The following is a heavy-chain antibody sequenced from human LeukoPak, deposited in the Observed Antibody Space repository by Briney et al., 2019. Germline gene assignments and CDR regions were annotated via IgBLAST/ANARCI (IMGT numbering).Heavy chain of an antibody. J-gene: IGHJ5*02. CDR2: ISAYNGNT. V-gene: IGHV1-18*01. D-gene: IGHD3-9*01. Sequence: ASVKVSCKASGYTFTSYGISWVRQAPGQGLEWMGWISAYNGNTNYAQKLQGRVTMTTDTSTSTAYMELSRLRSDDTAVYYCARGLDYDILTGYYRNSDWFDPWGQGTLVTVSS. CDR3: ARGLDYDILTGYYRNSDWFDP. CDR1: GYTFTSYG.